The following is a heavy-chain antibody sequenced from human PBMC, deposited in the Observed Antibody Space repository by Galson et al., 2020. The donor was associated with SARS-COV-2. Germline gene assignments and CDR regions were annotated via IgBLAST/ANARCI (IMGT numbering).Heavy chain of an antibody. J-gene: IGHJ3*01. CDR3: AHKPPGGPVADAFDV. CDR2: IHSVHHK. Sequence: KMFGPTLVNPTHTLTLTYNFSVFPLSNTAAGVGWIRQPPGQALEWLALIHSVHHKRYSPSLKNRLTNTKATSENQVVLTMAKMYPVDTSTYYCAHKPPGGPVADAFDVWGRGAMVTVSS. D-gene: IGHD3-10*01. V-gene: IGHV2-5*02. CDR1: VFPLSNTAAG.